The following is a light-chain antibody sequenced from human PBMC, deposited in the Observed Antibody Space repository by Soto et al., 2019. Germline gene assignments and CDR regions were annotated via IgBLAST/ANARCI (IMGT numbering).Light chain of an antibody. CDR3: QQYTDWPLT. V-gene: IGKV3-20*01. Sequence: EVELTQSPGTLSLSPGERATLSCRASQSGGSSYLAWYQQKRGQAPRLLIYGVSSRATGVPDRFSGSGSGTDFTLTISRLEPEDFAVYYCQQYTDWPLTFGQGTKVDI. J-gene: IGKJ1*01. CDR2: GVS. CDR1: QSGGSSY.